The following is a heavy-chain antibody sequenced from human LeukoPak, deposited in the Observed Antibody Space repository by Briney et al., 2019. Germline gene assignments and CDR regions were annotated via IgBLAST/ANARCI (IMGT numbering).Heavy chain of an antibody. CDR2: INTNTGNP. CDR3: ARVPFVVMGDTGNWFDP. V-gene: IGHV7-4-1*02. D-gene: IGHD1-26*01. J-gene: IGHJ5*02. CDR1: GYTFTNYA. Sequence: GASVKVSCTASGYTFTNYAMNWVRQAPGQGLEWMGWINTNTGNPTYAQGFTGRFGFSLDKLVSTAYLQISRLKAEDTAVYYCARVPFVVMGDTGNWFDPWGQGTLVTVSS.